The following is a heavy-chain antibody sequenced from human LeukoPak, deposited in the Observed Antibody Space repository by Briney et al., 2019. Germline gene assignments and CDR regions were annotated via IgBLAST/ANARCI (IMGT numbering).Heavy chain of an antibody. CDR1: GFTFGDYA. D-gene: IGHD3-10*01. CDR3: TRPYYGSGSYYDYFDY. CDR2: IRSKAYGGTT. J-gene: IGHJ4*02. Sequence: PGRSLRLSCTASGFTFGDYAVSWFRQAPGKGLEWVGCIRSKAYGGTTEYAASVRGRFTISRDDSKSIAYLQMNSLKTEDTAVYYCTRPYYGSGSYYDYFDYWGQGTLVTVSS. V-gene: IGHV3-49*03.